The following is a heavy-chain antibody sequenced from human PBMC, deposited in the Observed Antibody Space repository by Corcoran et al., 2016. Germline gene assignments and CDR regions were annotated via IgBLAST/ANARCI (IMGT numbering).Heavy chain of an antibody. CDR2: IIPIFGTA. CDR1: GGTFSSYA. CDR3: ARGSRYFDWSFLPWDAFDI. J-gene: IGHJ3*02. V-gene: IGHV1-69*01. Sequence: QVQLVQSGAEVKKPGSSVKVSCKASGGTFSSYAISWVRQAPGPGLEWMGGIIPIFGTANYAQKFQGRVTITADESTSTAYMELSSLRSEDTAVYYCARGSRYFDWSFLPWDAFDIWGQGTMVTVSS. D-gene: IGHD3-9*01.